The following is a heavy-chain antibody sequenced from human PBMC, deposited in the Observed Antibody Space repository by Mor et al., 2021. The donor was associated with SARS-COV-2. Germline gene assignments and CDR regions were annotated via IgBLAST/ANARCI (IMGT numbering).Heavy chain of an antibody. V-gene: IGHV4-4*02. Sequence: YWWSWVRQSPGKGLEWSGEIYHNGGTNYNPSLKSRLTISVDKSKNQFSLKLTSVTAADTAVYYCARAHSTSSRWFDPWGQGT. CDR1: YW. CDR3: ARAHSTSSRWFDP. J-gene: IGHJ5*02. D-gene: IGHD6-6*01. CDR2: IYHNGGT.